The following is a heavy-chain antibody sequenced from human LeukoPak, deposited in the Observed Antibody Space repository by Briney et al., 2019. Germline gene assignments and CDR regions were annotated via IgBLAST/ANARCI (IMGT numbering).Heavy chain of an antibody. CDR3: ASGPTDITMIAAGAFDI. D-gene: IGHD3-22*01. Sequence: GGSLRLSCAASGFTVSSNYMSWVRQAPGKGLEWVSVIYSGGSTYYADSVKGRFTISRDNSKNTLYLQMNSLRAEDTAVYYCASGPTDITMIAAGAFDIWGQGTMVTVSS. CDR2: IYSGGST. CDR1: GFTVSSNY. J-gene: IGHJ3*02. V-gene: IGHV3-53*01.